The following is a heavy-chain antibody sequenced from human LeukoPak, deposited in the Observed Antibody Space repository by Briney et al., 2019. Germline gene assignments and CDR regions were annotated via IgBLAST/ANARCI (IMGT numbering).Heavy chain of an antibody. CDR1: GFTFSSYS. J-gene: IGHJ3*02. CDR2: ISSSSSSYI. D-gene: IGHD3-16*02. Sequence: GGSLRLSCAASGFTFSSYSMNWVRQAPGKGLEWVSSISSSSSSYIYYADSVKGRFTISRDNAKNSLYLQMNSLRAEDTAVYYCAREPVTDDYVWGSYRQIDAFDIWGQGTMVTVSS. CDR3: AREPVTDDYVWGSYRQIDAFDI. V-gene: IGHV3-21*01.